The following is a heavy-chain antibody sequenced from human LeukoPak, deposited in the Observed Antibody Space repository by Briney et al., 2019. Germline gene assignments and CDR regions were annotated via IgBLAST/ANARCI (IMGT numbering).Heavy chain of an antibody. CDR1: GGSISSYY. CDR3: ARDCFGVVGSGSYLGYYYYMDV. D-gene: IGHD3-10*01. V-gene: IGHV4-4*07. J-gene: IGHJ6*03. CDR2: IYTSGST. Sequence: SETLSLTCTVSGGSISSYYWSWIRQPAGKGLEWIGRIYTSGSTNYNPSLKSRATISVDKSKNQFSLKLSSVTAADTAVYYCARDCFGVVGSGSYLGYYYYMDVWGKGTTVTVSS.